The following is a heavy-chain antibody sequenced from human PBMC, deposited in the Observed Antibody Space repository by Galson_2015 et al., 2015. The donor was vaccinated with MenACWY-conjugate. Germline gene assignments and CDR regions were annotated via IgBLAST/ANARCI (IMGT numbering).Heavy chain of an antibody. CDR2: IDWDDDK. D-gene: IGHD1-1*01. J-gene: IGHJ1*01. CDR1: GFSLSTSGMC. V-gene: IGHV2-70*11. CDR3: ARIRYVPGTRHAEYFQH. Sequence: PALVKPTQTLTLTCTSSGFSLSTSGMCVSWIRQSPGKALEWLARIDWDDDKYYSTSLKTRLTISKDTSKNQVVLTMTNMDPVDTATYYCARIRYVPGTRHAEYFQHWGQGTLVTVSS.